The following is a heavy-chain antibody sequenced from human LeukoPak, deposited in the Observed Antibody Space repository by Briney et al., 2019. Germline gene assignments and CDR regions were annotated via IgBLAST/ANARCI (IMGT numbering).Heavy chain of an antibody. CDR2: IYSSGST. CDR1: GGSINSYY. Sequence: SETLSLTCTVSGGSINSYYWSWLRHPAGKGLAWIGRIYSSGSTNYNPSLKSRVSMSVDTSKNQFSLKLTSVTAADTAVYYCARGGKATVVTMWGQGILVTVSS. CDR3: ARGGKATVVTM. J-gene: IGHJ4*02. V-gene: IGHV4-4*07. D-gene: IGHD4-23*01.